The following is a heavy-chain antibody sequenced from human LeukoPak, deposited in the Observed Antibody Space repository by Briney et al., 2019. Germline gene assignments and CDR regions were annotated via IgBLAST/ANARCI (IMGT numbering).Heavy chain of an antibody. V-gene: IGHV1-24*01. CDR3: ARDRDGYSSLGFDY. CDR2: FDPEDGET. Sequence: ASVKVSCKVSGYTLTELSMHWVRQAPGKGLEWMGGFDPEDGETIYAQKFQGRVTMTEDTSTDTAYMELSRLRSDDTAVYYCARDRDGYSSLGFDYWGQGTLVTVSS. D-gene: IGHD5-24*01. CDR1: GYTLTELS. J-gene: IGHJ4*02.